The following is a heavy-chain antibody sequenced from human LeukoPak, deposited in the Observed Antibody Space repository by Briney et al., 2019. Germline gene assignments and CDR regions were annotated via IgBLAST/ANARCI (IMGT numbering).Heavy chain of an antibody. CDR1: GFTFSDYE. D-gene: IGHD6-19*01. J-gene: IGHJ3*02. Sequence: PGGSLRLSCAASGFTFSDYEMSWVRQAPGKGLEWGSYISSGAGTIYYSDSVKGRFTISRDNAKNSLYLQMNRLRAEDTAVYYCARDNPQTGFSSGWDPFDIWGQGTLVTVSS. CDR3: ARDNPQTGFSSGWDPFDI. V-gene: IGHV3-48*03. CDR2: ISSGAGTI.